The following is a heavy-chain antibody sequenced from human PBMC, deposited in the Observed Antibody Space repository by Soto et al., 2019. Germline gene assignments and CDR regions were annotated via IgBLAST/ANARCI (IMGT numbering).Heavy chain of an antibody. CDR3: ARTRTAFYRYYFDS. CDR2: ISGSGGAT. D-gene: IGHD2-21*02. J-gene: IGHJ4*02. CDR1: GFTFKDCA. Sequence: EVHLLESGGGFVQPGGSLTLSCLTSGFTFKDCAISWVRQAPGKGLEWVSGISGSGGATYYTDSVEGRFTISKDFSKNTVSLQMTGLRVDDTAVYYCARTRTAFYRYYFDSWGQGALVTVSS. V-gene: IGHV3-23*01.